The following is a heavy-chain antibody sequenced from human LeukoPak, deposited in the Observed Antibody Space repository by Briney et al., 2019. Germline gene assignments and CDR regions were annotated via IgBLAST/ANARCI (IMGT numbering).Heavy chain of an antibody. D-gene: IGHD3-9*01. J-gene: IGHJ5*02. CDR3: AKVRYFDWLSPFNWFDP. V-gene: IGHV3-53*01. CDR2: IYSGGSS. Sequence: GGSLRLSCAASGFNVSRSYMNWVRQAPGKGLEWVSVIYSGGSSYYADSVKGRFTISRDTSKNTLYLQMNSLRAEDTAVYYCAKVRYFDWLSPFNWFDPWGQGTLVTVSS. CDR1: GFNVSRSY.